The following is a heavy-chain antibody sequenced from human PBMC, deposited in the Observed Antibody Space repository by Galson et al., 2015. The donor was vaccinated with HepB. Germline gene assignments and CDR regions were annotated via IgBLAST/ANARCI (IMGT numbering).Heavy chain of an antibody. V-gene: IGHV3-23*01. CDR2: ISGSGGST. D-gene: IGHD3-9*01. J-gene: IGHJ3*02. Sequence: SLRLSCAASGFTFSSYAMSWVRQAPGKGLEWVSAISGSGGSTYYADSVKGRFTISRDNSKNTLYLQMNSLRAEDTAVYYCAKDKVPDYDILTGYYPPPRAFDIWGQGTMVTVSS. CDR3: AKDKVPDYDILTGYYPPPRAFDI. CDR1: GFTFSSYA.